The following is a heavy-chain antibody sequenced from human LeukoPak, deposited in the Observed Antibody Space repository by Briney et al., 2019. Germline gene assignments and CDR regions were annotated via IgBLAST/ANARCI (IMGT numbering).Heavy chain of an antibody. Sequence: ASVKVSCKASGYTFTSYGISWVRQAPGQGLEWMGWISAYNGNTNYAQKLQGRVTMTTDTSTSTAYMELRSLRSDDTAVYYCARVLAYYCDSSGYYPYFDYWGQGTLVTVSS. V-gene: IGHV1-18*01. J-gene: IGHJ4*02. CDR1: GYTFTSYG. D-gene: IGHD3-22*01. CDR2: ISAYNGNT. CDR3: ARVLAYYCDSSGYYPYFDY.